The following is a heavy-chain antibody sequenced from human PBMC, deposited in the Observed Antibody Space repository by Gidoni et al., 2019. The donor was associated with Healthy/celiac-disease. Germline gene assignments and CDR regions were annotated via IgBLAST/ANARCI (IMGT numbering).Heavy chain of an antibody. CDR3: ARQSYGDYDFDY. D-gene: IGHD4-17*01. Sequence: DVQLVQSGAEVKKPGESLKISCKGSGYSFTSYWIGWVSQMPGKGLEWMGIIYPGDYDTRYSTSFQGEVTSTDDKSISTDYLQWSSLKASDTAMYYCARQSYGDYDFDYWGQGTLVTVSS. V-gene: IGHV5-51*01. CDR2: IYPGDYDT. J-gene: IGHJ4*02. CDR1: GYSFTSYW.